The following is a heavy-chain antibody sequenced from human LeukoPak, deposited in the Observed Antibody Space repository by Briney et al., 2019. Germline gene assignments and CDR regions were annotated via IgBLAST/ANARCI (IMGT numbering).Heavy chain of an antibody. V-gene: IGHV3-15*07. CDR2: IKSKTEGGTT. CDR1: GLTFSNVY. CDR3: SYGANFYFDV. D-gene: IGHD4/OR15-4a*01. J-gene: IGHJ2*01. Sequence: GGSLRLSCAASGLTFSNVYTNWVRQAPGKGLEWVGRIKSKTEGGTTDFAAPVKGRFTISRDDSENTLYLQMNSLKIEDTAVYYCSYGANFYFDVWGRGTLVTVAS.